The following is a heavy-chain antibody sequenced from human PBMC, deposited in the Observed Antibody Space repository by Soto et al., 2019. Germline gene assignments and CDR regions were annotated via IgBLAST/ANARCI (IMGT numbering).Heavy chain of an antibody. CDR1: GYTFTHYY. CDR3: SRLTTIVREINDDPFDF. D-gene: IGHD3-10*01. CDR2: INPTGGRA. J-gene: IGHJ3*01. V-gene: IGHV1-46*03. Sequence: QVQLVQSGGEVKKPGASVRVSCKASGYTFTHYYIHWVRQAPGQGLEWMGVINPTGGRASYAPKFHGRVTLTRDTSTITAYMELSSLRSDDTAVYFCSRLTTIVREINDDPFDFWGQGTLVTVSS.